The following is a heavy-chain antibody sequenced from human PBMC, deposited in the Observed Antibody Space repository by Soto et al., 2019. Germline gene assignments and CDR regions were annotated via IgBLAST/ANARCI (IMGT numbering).Heavy chain of an antibody. CDR1: GGSFSGYY. V-gene: IGHV4-34*01. CDR2: INHSGST. CDR3: ARGNTIFGVTGYGMDV. J-gene: IGHJ6*02. Sequence: SETLSLTCAVYGGSFSGYYWSWIRQPPGKGLEWIGEINHSGSTNYNPSLKSRVTISVDTSKNQFSLKLSSVTAADTAVYYCARGNTIFGVTGYGMDVWGQGTTVTVSS. D-gene: IGHD3-3*01.